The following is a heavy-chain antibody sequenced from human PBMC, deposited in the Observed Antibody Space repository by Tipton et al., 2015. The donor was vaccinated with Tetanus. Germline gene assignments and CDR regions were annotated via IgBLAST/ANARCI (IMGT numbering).Heavy chain of an antibody. Sequence: GLVKPSETLSLTCTVSGGSLRSGDHYWSWIRQPPGKGLEWLAYISSSGRTNSDYSLKSRITISRDTSKNHFSLNLASVTAADTAVYFCARANFDFPKKGPFDSWGQGIPVIVSA. CDR1: GGSLRSGDHY. CDR2: ISSSGRT. D-gene: IGHD3-3*01. J-gene: IGHJ4*02. CDR3: ARANFDFPKKGPFDS. V-gene: IGHV4-61*03.